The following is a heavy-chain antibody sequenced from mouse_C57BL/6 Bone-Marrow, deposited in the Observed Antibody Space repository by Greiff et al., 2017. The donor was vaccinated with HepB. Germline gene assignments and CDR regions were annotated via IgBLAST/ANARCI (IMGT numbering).Heavy chain of an antibody. V-gene: IGHV1-54*01. CDR1: GYAFTNYL. J-gene: IGHJ1*03. CDR2: INPGSGGT. D-gene: IGHD1-1*01. CDR3: ARRGAKVVGGDWYFDV. Sequence: QVQLQQSGAELVRPGTSVKVSCKASGYAFTNYLIEWVKQRPGQGLEWIGVINPGSGGTNYNEKFKGKATLTADKSSSTAYMQISSLTSEDSAVYVCARRGAKVVGGDWYFDVWGTGTTVTVSS.